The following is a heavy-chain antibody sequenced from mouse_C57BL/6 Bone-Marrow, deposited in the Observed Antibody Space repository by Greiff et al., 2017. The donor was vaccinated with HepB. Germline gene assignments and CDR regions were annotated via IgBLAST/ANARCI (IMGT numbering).Heavy chain of an antibody. CDR3: TTEGVDWPNWDWYFDY. Sequence: EVQLQQSGAELVRPGASVKLSCTASGFNFKDDYMHWVKQRPEQGLEWIGWIDPENGDTEYASKFQGKATITADTSSNTAYLQLSSLTSEDTAVYYCTTEGVDWPNWDWYFDYWGQGTTLTVSS. V-gene: IGHV14-4*01. J-gene: IGHJ2*01. CDR1: GFNFKDDY. CDR2: IDPENGDT. D-gene: IGHD4-1*01.